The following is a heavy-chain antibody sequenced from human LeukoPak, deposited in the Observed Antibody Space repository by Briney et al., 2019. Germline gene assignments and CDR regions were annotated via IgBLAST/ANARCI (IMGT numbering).Heavy chain of an antibody. CDR3: AXXXFXXXLVGY. CDR1: GGSIXSYY. CDR2: IYHSGST. V-gene: IGHV4-59*04. J-gene: IGHJ4*02. Sequence: GGSIXSYYWSWIRQPPGRGLEWIGSIYHSGSTSCNPSLKSRVTISVDTSKNKFSLRLSSVTAADTAGCYCAXXXFXXXLVGYWGXGXLVTVSS.